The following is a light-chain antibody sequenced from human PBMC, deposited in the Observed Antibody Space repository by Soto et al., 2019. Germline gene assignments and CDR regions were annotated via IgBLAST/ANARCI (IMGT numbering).Light chain of an antibody. CDR1: ALPKQY. J-gene: IGLJ2*01. V-gene: IGLV3-25*02. Sequence: SYELTQPPSVSVSPGQTARITCSGDALPKQYAYWYRQKPGQAPVVVIYQDTERPSGIPERFSGSTSGTTVTLTISGVQAEDEADYYRQSTDTTGNYVVFGGGTKLTVL. CDR3: QSTDTTGNYVV. CDR2: QDT.